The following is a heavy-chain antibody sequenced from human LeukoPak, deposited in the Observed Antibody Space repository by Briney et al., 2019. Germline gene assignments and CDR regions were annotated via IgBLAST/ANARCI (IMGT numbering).Heavy chain of an antibody. Sequence: GGSLRLSCAASGFTFSSYAMSWVRQAPGKGLEWVSTITGSSGSTYYADSVKGRFTLSRDNSKNTLYLQMNSLRAEDTAVYYCAKDREQLWTPMDHWGQGTLVSVSS. J-gene: IGHJ4*02. CDR1: GFTFSSYA. V-gene: IGHV3-23*01. D-gene: IGHD5-18*01. CDR2: ITGSSGST. CDR3: AKDREQLWTPMDH.